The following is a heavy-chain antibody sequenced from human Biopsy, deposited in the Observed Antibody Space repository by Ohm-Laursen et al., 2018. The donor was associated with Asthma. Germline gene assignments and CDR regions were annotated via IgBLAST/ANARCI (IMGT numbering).Heavy chain of an antibody. CDR3: ARTYYDFLTGHFNYAFDI. J-gene: IGHJ3*02. V-gene: IGHV1-3*01. D-gene: IGHD3-9*01. Sequence: ASVKVSCKASGYTFISYAMHWVRQAPGQRLEWMGWINAGNGNTKYSQKFQGRVTITRDTSASTAYMELSRLRSEDTAVYYCARTYYDFLTGHFNYAFDIWGQGTMVTVSS. CDR2: INAGNGNT. CDR1: GYTFISYA.